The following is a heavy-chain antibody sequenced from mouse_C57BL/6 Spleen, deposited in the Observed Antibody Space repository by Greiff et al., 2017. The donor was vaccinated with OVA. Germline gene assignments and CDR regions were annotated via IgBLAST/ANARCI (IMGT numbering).Heavy chain of an antibody. Sequence: EVKLMESGGGLVKPGGSLKLSCAASGFTFSDYGMHWVRQAPEKGLEWVAYISSGSSTNYYADTVKGRFTISRDNAKNTLFLQMTSLRSEDTAMYYCARQLRSPYAMDYWGQGTSVTVSS. CDR2: ISSGSSTN. CDR1: GFTFSDYG. V-gene: IGHV5-17*01. J-gene: IGHJ4*01. D-gene: IGHD3-2*02. CDR3: ARQLRSPYAMDY.